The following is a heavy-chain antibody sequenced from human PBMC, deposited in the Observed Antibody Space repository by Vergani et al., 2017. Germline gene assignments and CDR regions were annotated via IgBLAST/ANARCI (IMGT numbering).Heavy chain of an antibody. CDR2: TYYSGST. V-gene: IGHV4-31*03. CDR1: GGSISSGGYY. CDR3: ARDKGGYCSSTSCYSPGWFDP. Sequence: QVQLQESGPGLVKPSQTLSLTCTVSGGSISSGGYYWSWIRQHPGKGLEWIGYTYYSGSTYYNPSLKSRVTISVDTSKNQFSLKLSSVTAADTAVYYCARDKGGYCSSTSCYSPGWFDPWGQGTLVTVSS. D-gene: IGHD2-2*02. J-gene: IGHJ5*02.